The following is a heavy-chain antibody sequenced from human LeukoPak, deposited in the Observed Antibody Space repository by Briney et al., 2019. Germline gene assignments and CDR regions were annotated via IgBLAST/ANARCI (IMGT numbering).Heavy chain of an antibody. D-gene: IGHD2-2*01. Sequence: ASVKVSCKASGYTFTDYYMHWVQQAPGKGLEWMGRVDPEDGETIYAEKFQGRVTITADTSTDTAYMELSSLRSEHTAVYYCARDRSRDYWGQGTLVTVCS. CDR3: ARDRSRDY. CDR2: VDPEDGET. J-gene: IGHJ4*02. CDR1: GYTFTDYY. V-gene: IGHV1-69-2*01.